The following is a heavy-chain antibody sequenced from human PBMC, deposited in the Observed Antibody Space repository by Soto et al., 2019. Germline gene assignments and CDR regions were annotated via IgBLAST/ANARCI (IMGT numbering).Heavy chain of an antibody. J-gene: IGHJ6*02. Sequence: ASVKVSCKASGYTFTSYAMHWVRQAPGQRLEWMGWINAGNGNTKYSQKFQGRVTITRDTSASTAYMELSSLRSEDTAVYYCARDKVATASEAYYYYGMDVWGQGTTVTVSS. CDR1: GYTFTSYA. V-gene: IGHV1-3*01. CDR2: INAGNGNT. D-gene: IGHD5-12*01. CDR3: ARDKVATASEAYYYYGMDV.